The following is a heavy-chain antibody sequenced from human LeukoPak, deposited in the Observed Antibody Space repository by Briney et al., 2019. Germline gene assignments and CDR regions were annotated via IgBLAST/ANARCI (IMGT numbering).Heavy chain of an antibody. D-gene: IGHD3-10*01. Sequence: PSETLSLTCAVSGGSISSSNWWSWVRQPPGKGLEWIGEIYHRGSTNYNPSLKSRVTISVDKSKNQFSLKLSSVTAADTAVYYCARGVTEVRGVIITNWFDPWGQGTLVTVSS. CDR2: IYHRGST. V-gene: IGHV4-4*02. CDR3: ARGVTEVRGVIITNWFDP. J-gene: IGHJ5*02. CDR1: GGSISSSNW.